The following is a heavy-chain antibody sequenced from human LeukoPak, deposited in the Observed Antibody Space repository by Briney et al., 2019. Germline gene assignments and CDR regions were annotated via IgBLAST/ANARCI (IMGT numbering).Heavy chain of an antibody. D-gene: IGHD6-6*01. CDR2: IIPVFDTA. Sequence: GASVKVSCKASGGSFSSYAISWVRQAPGQGLEWMGGIIPVFDTANYTQKFQGRVTITADESTSTAYMELSSLRSEDTAVYYRARGGGSSFEDFDYWGQGTLVTVSS. V-gene: IGHV1-69*13. J-gene: IGHJ4*02. CDR3: ARGGGSSFEDFDY. CDR1: GGSFSSYA.